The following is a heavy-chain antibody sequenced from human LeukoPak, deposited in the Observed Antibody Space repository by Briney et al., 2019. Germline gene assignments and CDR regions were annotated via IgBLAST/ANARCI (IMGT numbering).Heavy chain of an antibody. D-gene: IGHD6-19*01. CDR3: ASVIDSSGWPREFFP. V-gene: IGHV3-64*01. J-gene: IGHJ5*02. CDR1: GFTFSTYA. CDR2: IGSNGGST. Sequence: QSGGSLRLSCAASGFTFSTYAMHWVRQAPGKGLEYVSAIGSNGGSTYYANSVKGRFTISRDNSKKSLYLQMDSLRSEDTAVYYCASVIDSSGWPREFFPWGQGTLVTVSS.